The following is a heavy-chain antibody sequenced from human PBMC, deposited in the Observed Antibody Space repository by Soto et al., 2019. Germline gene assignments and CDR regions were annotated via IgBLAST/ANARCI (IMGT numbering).Heavy chain of an antibody. Sequence: SETLSLTCNVSGASINTRNYYWGWIRQPPGKGLEWFGSVFYSGSTSYNPSLKSRVTISIVTSQNQYSLRLTSVTAADTALYFCVRHPSVMVPRQHDYYFDTWGPGHLVTFSS. CDR1: GASINTRNYY. CDR2: VFYSGST. V-gene: IGHV4-39*01. CDR3: VRHPSVMVPRQHDYYFDT. D-gene: IGHD2-8*01. J-gene: IGHJ4*02.